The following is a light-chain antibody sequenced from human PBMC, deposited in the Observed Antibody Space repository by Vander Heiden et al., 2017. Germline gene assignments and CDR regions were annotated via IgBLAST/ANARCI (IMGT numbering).Light chain of an antibody. V-gene: IGKV1-5*03. J-gene: IGKJ2*01. CDR3: QQYKSYPYT. Sequence: DIQMTQSPSTLSSSVGDIVTITCRASQSISSWLAWYQQKPGKAPKLLIYKASSLESGVPSRFSGSGSGTEFTLTISSLQPDDFATYYCQQYKSYPYTFGQGTKLEIK. CDR2: KAS. CDR1: QSISSW.